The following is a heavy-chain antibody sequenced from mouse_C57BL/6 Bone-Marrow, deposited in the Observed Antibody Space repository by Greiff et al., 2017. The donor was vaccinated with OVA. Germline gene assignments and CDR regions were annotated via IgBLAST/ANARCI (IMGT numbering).Heavy chain of an antibody. V-gene: IGHV1-42*01. CDR3: ARGETSPFAY. Sequence: VQLQQSGPELVKPGASVKISCKVSGYSFTGYYMNWVKQSPEKSLEWIGEINPSTGGTTYNQKFKAKATLTVDKSSSTAYMQLKSLTSEDSAVYYCARGETSPFAYWGQGTLVTVSA. CDR1: GYSFTGYY. CDR2: INPSTGGT. D-gene: IGHD2-13*01. J-gene: IGHJ3*01.